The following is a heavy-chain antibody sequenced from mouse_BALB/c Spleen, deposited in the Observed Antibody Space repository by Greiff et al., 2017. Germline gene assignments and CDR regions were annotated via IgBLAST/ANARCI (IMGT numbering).Heavy chain of an antibody. CDR2: ISYDGSN. V-gene: IGHV3-6*02. CDR1: GYSITSGYY. CDR3: ARDTDYYGSRAMDY. Sequence: EVKLLESGPGLVKPSQSLSLTCSVTGYSITSGYYWNWIRQFPGNKLEWMGYISYDGSNNYNPSLKNRISITRDTSKNQFFLKLNSVTTEDTATYYCARDTDYYGSRAMDYWGQGTSVTVSS. J-gene: IGHJ4*01. D-gene: IGHD1-1*01.